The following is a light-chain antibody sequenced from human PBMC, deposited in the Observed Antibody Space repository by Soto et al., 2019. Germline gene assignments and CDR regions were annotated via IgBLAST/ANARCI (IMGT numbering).Light chain of an antibody. CDR3: QQRSNWLIT. CDR2: GAF. CDR1: QSAGTN. J-gene: IGKJ5*01. V-gene: IGKV3D-15*01. Sequence: EILMTQSPSSLTVSPGDRVTISCRASQSAGTNLAWYQQKPGQAPRLLIHGAFTRAADVPARFSGSGSGTDFALTISSLQAEDFAVYYCQQRSNWLITFGGGTRLEIK.